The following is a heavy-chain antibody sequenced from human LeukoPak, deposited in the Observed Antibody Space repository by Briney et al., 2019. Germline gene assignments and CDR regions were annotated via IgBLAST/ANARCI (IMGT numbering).Heavy chain of an antibody. CDR1: GYTFTSYD. D-gene: IGHD3-3*01. CDR2: MNPNGDNT. J-gene: IGHJ4*02. Sequence: ASVKVSCKASGYTFTSYDINWVRQATGRGLEWMGWMNPNGDNTGYGKKLEGRVTMTRNTAISTAYIDMSSLRTEGTAVYYCARSIYDFCSGYPPGPGGNWGQGTLVTVSS. CDR3: ARSIYDFCSGYPPGPGGN. V-gene: IGHV1-8*01.